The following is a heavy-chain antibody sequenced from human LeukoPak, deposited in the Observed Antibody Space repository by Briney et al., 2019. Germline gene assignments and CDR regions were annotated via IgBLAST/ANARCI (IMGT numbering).Heavy chain of an antibody. V-gene: IGHV1-46*01. CDR2: INPSGGST. CDR3: ARDKVEMATKGVWLDP. D-gene: IGHD5-24*01. J-gene: IGHJ5*02. Sequence: ASVKVSCKASGYTLTSYYMHWVRQAPGQGLEWIGIINPSGGSTSYAQKFQGRVTMTRDTSTSTVYMELSSLRSEDTAVYYCARDKVEMATKGVWLDPWRQGTLATVSS. CDR1: GYTLTSYY.